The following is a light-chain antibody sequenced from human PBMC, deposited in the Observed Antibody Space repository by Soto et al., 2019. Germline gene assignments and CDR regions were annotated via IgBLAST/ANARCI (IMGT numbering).Light chain of an antibody. CDR1: QSVSSTY. CDR3: QQYGRSPPFT. V-gene: IGKV3-20*01. CDR2: GAS. J-gene: IGKJ2*01. Sequence: EIMLTQSPGTLSLSPGERATLSCRASQSVSSTYIAWYQQNPGQAPRLLIYGASNRATGIPDRFSGSGSGTDFTLTISRLEPEDFAVYFCQQYGRSPPFTFGQGTKVEIK.